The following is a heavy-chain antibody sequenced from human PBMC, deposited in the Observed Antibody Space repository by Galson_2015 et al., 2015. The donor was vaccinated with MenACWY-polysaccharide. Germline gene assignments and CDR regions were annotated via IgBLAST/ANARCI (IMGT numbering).Heavy chain of an antibody. CDR1: RDTFSNYG. CDR2: IIPFLGIP. D-gene: IGHD2-8*01. V-gene: IGHV1-69*04. J-gene: IGHJ4*02. Sequence: SVKVSCKASRDTFSNYGIGWVRQAPGQGLEYMGRIIPFLGIPNYAQKFQDRVALTADRSTSTVFVELSSLISEDTAIYYCARIMVAAKQAAYFDSWGQGTQVTVSS. CDR3: ARIMVAAKQAAYFDS.